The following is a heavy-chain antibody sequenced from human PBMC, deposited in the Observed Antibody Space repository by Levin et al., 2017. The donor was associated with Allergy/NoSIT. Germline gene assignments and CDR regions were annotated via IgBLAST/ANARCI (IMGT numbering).Heavy chain of an antibody. CDR1: GFTFNSYG. J-gene: IGHJ4*02. V-gene: IGHV3-30*12. CDR2: MSYDGSNK. Sequence: GGSLRLSCAASGFTFNSYGMHWVRQAPGKGLEWVAVMSYDGSNKYYADSVKGRFTISRDNSKNTLYLQMNSLRAEDTALYYCARDGGYYGSGTYYFGSEYWGQGTLVTVSS. D-gene: IGHD3-10*01. CDR3: ARDGGYYGSGTYYFGSEY.